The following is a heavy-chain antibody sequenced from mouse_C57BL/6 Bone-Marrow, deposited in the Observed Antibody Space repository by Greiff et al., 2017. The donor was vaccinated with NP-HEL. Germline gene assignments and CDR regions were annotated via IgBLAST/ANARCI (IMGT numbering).Heavy chain of an antibody. J-gene: IGHJ3*01. CDR1: GFTFSDYY. CDR3: ARPSYYGSSSFAY. V-gene: IGHV5-12*01. Sequence: EVQLVESGGGLVQPGGSLKLFCAASGFTFSDYYMYWVRQTPEKRLEWVAYISNGGGSTYYPDTVKGRFTISRDNAKNTLYLQMSRLKSEDTAMYYCARPSYYGSSSFAYWGQGTLVTVSA. CDR2: ISNGGGST. D-gene: IGHD1-1*01.